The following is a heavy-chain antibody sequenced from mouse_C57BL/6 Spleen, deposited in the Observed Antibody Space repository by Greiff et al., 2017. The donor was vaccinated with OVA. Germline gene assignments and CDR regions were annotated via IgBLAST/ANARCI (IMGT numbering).Heavy chain of an antibody. CDR2: INPNNGGT. CDR3: ARWGDAEDYCDY. V-gene: IGHV1-18*01. Sequence: EVQLQQSGPELVKPGASVKIPCKASGYTFTDYNMDWVKQSHGKSLEWIGDINPNNGGTIYNQKFKGKATLTVDKSSSTAYMELRSLTSEDTAVYYWARWGDAEDYCDYWGQGTTLTVSS. J-gene: IGHJ2*01. CDR1: GYTFTDYN.